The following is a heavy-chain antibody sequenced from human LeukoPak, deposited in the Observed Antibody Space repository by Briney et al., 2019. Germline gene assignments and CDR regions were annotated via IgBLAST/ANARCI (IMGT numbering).Heavy chain of an antibody. CDR2: INPNSGGT. CDR3: ARDPGYCSGGSCSDAFDI. Sequence: GASVKVSCKASGYTFTGYYMHWVRQAPGQGLEWMGWINPNSGGTNYAQKLQGRVTMTTDTSTSTAYMELRSLRSDDTAVYYCARDPGYCSGGSCSDAFDIWGQGTMVTVSS. D-gene: IGHD2-15*01. CDR1: GYTFTGYY. J-gene: IGHJ3*02. V-gene: IGHV1-2*02.